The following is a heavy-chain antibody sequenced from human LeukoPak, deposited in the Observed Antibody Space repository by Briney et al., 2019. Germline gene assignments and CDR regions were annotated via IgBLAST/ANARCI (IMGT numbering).Heavy chain of an antibody. CDR1: GGSFSGYY. J-gene: IGHJ5*02. CDR3: ARVIIMRAMLRASRGQNWVDP. Sequence: DPSETLSLTCAVSGGSFSGYYWSWIRQPPEKGLEWIGEINHSGSTNYNPSLKSRVTISVDTSKNQFSLKLSSVTAADTAVYYCARVIIMRAMLRASRGQNWVDPWGQGTLVTVSS. CDR2: INHSGST. V-gene: IGHV4-34*01. D-gene: IGHD3-10*01.